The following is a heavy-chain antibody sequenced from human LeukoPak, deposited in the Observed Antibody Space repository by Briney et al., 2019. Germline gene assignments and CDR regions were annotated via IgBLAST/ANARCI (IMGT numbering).Heavy chain of an antibody. V-gene: IGHV3-23*01. Sequence: QPGGTLRLSCAASGFTFSSYGMRWVRQAPGKGLERVSAISGSGGSTYYADSVKGRFTISRDNSKNTLYLQMNSLRAEDTAVYYCAKFSGGTVTDFDYWGQGTLVTVSS. CDR3: AKFSGGTVTDFDY. CDR1: GFTFSSYG. D-gene: IGHD4-17*01. CDR2: ISGSGGST. J-gene: IGHJ4*02.